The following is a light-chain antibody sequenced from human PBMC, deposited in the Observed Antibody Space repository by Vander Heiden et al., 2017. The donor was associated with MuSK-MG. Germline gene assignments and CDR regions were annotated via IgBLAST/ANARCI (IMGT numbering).Light chain of an antibody. Sequence: QSALTQPASVSGSPGQSITISCTGTSRDVGGYNYVSLYQQHPRKAPKLMIYEVRNRPSGVSNRFSGSKAGNTASLTISGLQAEDEADYYCISYTSISTYVFGTGTKVTVL. V-gene: IGLV2-14*01. CDR2: EVR. CDR1: SRDVGGYNY. J-gene: IGLJ1*01. CDR3: ISYTSISTYV.